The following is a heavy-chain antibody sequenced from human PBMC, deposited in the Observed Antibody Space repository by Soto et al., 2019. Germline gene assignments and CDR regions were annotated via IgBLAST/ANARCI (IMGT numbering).Heavy chain of an antibody. CDR1: GGSFSGYY. J-gene: IGHJ4*02. Sequence: PSETLSLTCTVYGGSFSGYYWSWIRQPPGKGLEWIGEINHSGSTNYNPSLKSRVTISVDTSKNQFSLKLSSVTAADTAVYYCARGQAVAATLYYFDYWGQGTLVTVSS. CDR3: ARGQAVAATLYYFDY. CDR2: INHSGST. D-gene: IGHD2-15*01. V-gene: IGHV4-34*01.